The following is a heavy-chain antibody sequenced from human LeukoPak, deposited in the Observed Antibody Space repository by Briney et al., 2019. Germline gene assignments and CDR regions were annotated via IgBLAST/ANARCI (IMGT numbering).Heavy chain of an antibody. Sequence: SETLSLTCTVSGGSISSYYWSWIRQPPGKGLEWIGYIYTSGSTNYNPSLKSRVTISVETSKNQFSLKLSSVTAADTAVYYCARTRGPNWFDPWGQGTLVTVSS. CDR3: ARTRGPNWFDP. CDR2: IYTSGST. J-gene: IGHJ5*02. V-gene: IGHV4-4*09. CDR1: GGSISSYY.